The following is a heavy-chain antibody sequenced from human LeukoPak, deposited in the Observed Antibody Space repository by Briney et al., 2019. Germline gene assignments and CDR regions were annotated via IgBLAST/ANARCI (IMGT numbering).Heavy chain of an antibody. CDR2: IYPGDSDT. Sequence: GESLKISCKGSGYSFTSYWIGWVRQMPGKGLEWMGIIYPGDSDTRYSPSFQGQVTISADKSISTAYLQWSSLKAPDTAMYYCARHSWGSGSYYNGNFDYWGQGTLVTVSS. CDR1: GYSFTSYW. D-gene: IGHD3-10*01. J-gene: IGHJ4*02. V-gene: IGHV5-51*01. CDR3: ARHSWGSGSYYNGNFDY.